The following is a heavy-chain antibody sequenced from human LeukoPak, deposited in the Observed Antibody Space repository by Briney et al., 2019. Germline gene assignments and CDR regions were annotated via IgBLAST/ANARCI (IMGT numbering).Heavy chain of an antibody. CDR3: ATRLCTIAACRASSYKSLDV. J-gene: IGHJ6*04. Sequence: PGGSLRLSCAASGFSFSNYAMSWVRQAPGKGLEWVSAVSASGGSTYYADSVEGRFTISRDNAKNSVHLQMNSLRAEDTAVYCCATRLCTIAACRASSYKSLDVWGKGTTVTVSS. CDR1: GFSFSNYA. CDR2: VSASGGST. D-gene: IGHD2-8*01. V-gene: IGHV3-23*01.